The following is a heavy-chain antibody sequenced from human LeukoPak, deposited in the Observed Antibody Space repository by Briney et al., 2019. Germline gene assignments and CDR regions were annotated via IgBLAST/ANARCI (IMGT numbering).Heavy chain of an antibody. CDR2: IIPILGIA. D-gene: IGHD6-19*01. J-gene: IGHJ4*02. V-gene: IGHV1-69*04. Sequence: SVKVSCKASGGTFSSYAISWVRQAPGQGLEWMGRIIPILGIANYAQKFQGRVTITADKSTSTAYMELSSLRSEDTAVYYCATAPIAVAPEFDYWGQGTLVTVSS. CDR3: ATAPIAVAPEFDY. CDR1: GGTFSSYA.